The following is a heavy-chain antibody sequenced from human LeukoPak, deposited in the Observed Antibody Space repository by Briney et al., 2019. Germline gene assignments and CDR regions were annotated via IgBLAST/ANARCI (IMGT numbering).Heavy chain of an antibody. CDR2: ISSSGSTI. V-gene: IGHV3-11*01. CDR1: GFTFSDYY. J-gene: IGHJ4*02. Sequence: GGSLRLSCAASGFTFSDYYMSWLRQAPGKGLEWVSYISSSGSTIYYADSVKGRFTISRDNAKNSLYLQMNSLRAEDTAVYYCARAPRYCSGGSCYDYWGQGTLVTVSS. D-gene: IGHD2-15*01. CDR3: ARAPRYCSGGSCYDY.